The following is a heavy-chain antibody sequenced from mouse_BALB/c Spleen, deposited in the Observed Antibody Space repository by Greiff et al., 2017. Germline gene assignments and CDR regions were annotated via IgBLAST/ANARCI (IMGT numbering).Heavy chain of an antibody. Sequence: EVQLQQSGAEVVKPGASVKLSCTASGFNIKDTYMYWVKQRPEQGLEWIGRIDPANGNTEYDPKFQGKATITADTSSNTAYLQLSSLTSEDTAVYYCTNAVLAYWGQGTLVTVSA. CDR2: IDPANGNT. CDR1: GFNIKDTY. CDR3: TNAVLAY. J-gene: IGHJ3*01. V-gene: IGHV14-3*02.